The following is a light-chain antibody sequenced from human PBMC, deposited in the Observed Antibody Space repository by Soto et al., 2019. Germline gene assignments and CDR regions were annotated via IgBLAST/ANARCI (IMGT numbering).Light chain of an antibody. Sequence: EIVMTQSPATLSVSPGERATLSCRASQSVSSNLAWYQQKPGQAPRLLIYGASTRATGIPARFSGSGSGTEFTLTISSLQSEDFAVYYCQRYNNWPPWTFGERTKVEFK. V-gene: IGKV3-15*01. CDR2: GAS. J-gene: IGKJ1*01. CDR3: QRYNNWPPWT. CDR1: QSVSSN.